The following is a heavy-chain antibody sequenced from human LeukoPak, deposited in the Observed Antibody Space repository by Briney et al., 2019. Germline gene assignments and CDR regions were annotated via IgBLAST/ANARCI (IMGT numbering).Heavy chain of an antibody. CDR3: ARDSARVLSSSGYSDFDY. Sequence: GGSLRLSCTGSGFIFSTYYINWVRQAPGKGLEWVSSISSGGSYIYYADSVKGRFTMSRDNAKNSLYLQMNSLRAEDTAVYYCARDSARVLSSSGYSDFDYWGQGTLVTVSS. CDR2: ISSGGSYI. CDR1: GFIFSTYY. J-gene: IGHJ4*02. D-gene: IGHD3-22*01. V-gene: IGHV3-21*01.